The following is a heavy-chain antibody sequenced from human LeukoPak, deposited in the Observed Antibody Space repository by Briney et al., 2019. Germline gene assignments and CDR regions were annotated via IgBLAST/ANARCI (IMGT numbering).Heavy chain of an antibody. J-gene: IGHJ4*02. D-gene: IGHD5-24*01. CDR2: IIPIFGTA. V-gene: IGHV1-69*13. CDR3: ARAWRDGYNLFDY. Sequence: ASVKVSCKASGGTFSSYAISWVRQAPGQGLEWMGGIIPIFGTANYAQKFQGRVTITADESTRTAYMELSSLRSEDTAVYYCARAWRDGYNLFDYWGQGTLVTVSS. CDR1: GGTFSSYA.